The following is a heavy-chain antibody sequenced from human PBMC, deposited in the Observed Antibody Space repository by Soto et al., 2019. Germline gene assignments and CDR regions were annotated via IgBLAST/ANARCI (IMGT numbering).Heavy chain of an antibody. D-gene: IGHD6-6*01. CDR3: ARSGPREAPQLDYYYGMDV. J-gene: IGHJ6*02. Sequence: PGGSLRLSCAASGFTFSDYYMSWIRQAPGKGLEWVSYISSSGSTIYYADSVKGRFTISRDNAKNSLYLQMNSLRAEDTAVYYCARSGPREAPQLDYYYGMDVWGQGTTVTVSS. V-gene: IGHV3-11*01. CDR1: GFTFSDYY. CDR2: ISSSGSTI.